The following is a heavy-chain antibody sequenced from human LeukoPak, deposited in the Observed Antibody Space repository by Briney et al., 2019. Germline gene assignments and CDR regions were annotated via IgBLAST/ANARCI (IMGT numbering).Heavy chain of an antibody. CDR1: GFTFASSI. V-gene: IGHV1-58*02. CDR2: IVVGSGDT. D-gene: IGHD3-3*01. Sequence: SVKVSCKASGFTFASSIIQWVRPARGQRLEWIGWIVVGSGDTIYTQRFQERVTITRDVSAGTAYMELSSLRSEDTAVYSCAADDFSTTGPIDSWGQGTLVSVSS. J-gene: IGHJ4*02. CDR3: AADDFSTTGPIDS.